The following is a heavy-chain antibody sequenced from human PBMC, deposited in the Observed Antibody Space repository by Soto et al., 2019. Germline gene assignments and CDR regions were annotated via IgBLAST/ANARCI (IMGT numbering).Heavy chain of an antibody. Sequence: LETLSLTCTVSGGSISSYYLSWIRQPPGKGLEWIGYIYYSGSTNYNPSLKSRVTISVDTSKNQFSLKLSSVTAADTAVYYCARWDTIFGVVSHFDYWGQGTLVTVSS. CDR3: ARWDTIFGVVSHFDY. CDR1: GGSISSYY. D-gene: IGHD3-3*01. CDR2: IYYSGST. V-gene: IGHV4-59*01. J-gene: IGHJ4*02.